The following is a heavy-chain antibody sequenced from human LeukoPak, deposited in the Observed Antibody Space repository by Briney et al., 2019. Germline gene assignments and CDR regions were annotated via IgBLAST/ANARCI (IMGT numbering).Heavy chain of an antibody. J-gene: IGHJ4*02. D-gene: IGHD3-22*01. CDR3: ARGHYYDSSGYHEEIDY. Sequence: PGGSLRLSCTASGFTFSNYGIHWVRQAPGKGLEWVAFIRSDGSTKYYADSVKGRFTISRDNSKNTLYLQMNSLRAEDTAVYYCARGHYYDSSGYHEEIDYWGQGTLVTVSS. CDR1: GFTFSNYG. V-gene: IGHV3-30*02. CDR2: IRSDGSTK.